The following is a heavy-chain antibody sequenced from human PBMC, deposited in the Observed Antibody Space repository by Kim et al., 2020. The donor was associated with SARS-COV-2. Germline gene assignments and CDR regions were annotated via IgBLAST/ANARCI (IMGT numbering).Heavy chain of an antibody. D-gene: IGHD2-15*01. V-gene: IGHV3-11*05. Sequence: GRFTISRDNAKNSLYLQMNGLRAEDTAVYYCARDVGYCSGGSCYSFGMDVWGQGTTVTVSS. J-gene: IGHJ6*02. CDR3: ARDVGYCSGGSCYSFGMDV.